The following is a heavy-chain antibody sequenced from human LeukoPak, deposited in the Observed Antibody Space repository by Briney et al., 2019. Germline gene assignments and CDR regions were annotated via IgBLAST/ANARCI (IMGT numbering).Heavy chain of an antibody. CDR3: ARDALTTYYFDY. CDR2: ISSSSSTI. Sequence: GGSLRLSCAASGFTFSSYSMNWVRQAPGKGLEWGSYISSSSSTIYYADSVKGRVTISRDNAKNSLYLQMNSLRAEDTAVYYCARDALTTYYFDYWGQGTLVTVSS. J-gene: IGHJ4*02. V-gene: IGHV3-48*01. D-gene: IGHD3-3*01. CDR1: GFTFSSYS.